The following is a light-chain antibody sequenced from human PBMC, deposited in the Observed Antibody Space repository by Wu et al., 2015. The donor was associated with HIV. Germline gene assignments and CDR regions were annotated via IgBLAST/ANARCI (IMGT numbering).Light chain of an antibody. V-gene: IGKV3-15*01. Sequence: EIVMTQSPAILAVSPGERATLSCRASQSVKTNVAWYQHTPGQAPRLLLYDASARATGIPARFSGRGSGTEFILTISNMQSEDFAFYYCQQYDNWPRTFGQGTEVEI. CDR1: QSVKTN. CDR2: DAS. J-gene: IGKJ1*01. CDR3: QQYDNWPRT.